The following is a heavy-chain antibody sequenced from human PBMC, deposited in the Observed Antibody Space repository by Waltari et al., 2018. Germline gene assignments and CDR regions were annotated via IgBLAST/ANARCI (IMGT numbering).Heavy chain of an antibody. Sequence: WSWIRQPPGKGLEWIGYIYYSGSTYYNPSLKSRVTISVDTSKNQFSLKLSSVTAADTAVYYCALESYDFWSGYYNAFDIWGQGTMVTVSS. CDR3: ALESYDFWSGYYNAFDI. V-gene: IGHV4-30-4*08. D-gene: IGHD3-3*01. J-gene: IGHJ3*02. CDR2: IYYSGST.